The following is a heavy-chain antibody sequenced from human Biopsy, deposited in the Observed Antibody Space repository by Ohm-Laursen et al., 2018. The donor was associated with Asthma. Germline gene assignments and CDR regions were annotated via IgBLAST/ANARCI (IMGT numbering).Heavy chain of an antibody. J-gene: IGHJ6*02. CDR1: YGSITSGGYY. D-gene: IGHD6-6*01. CDR3: ARAQAAQYYYGMDV. Sequence: SDTLSLTCSVSYGSITSGGYYWTWIRQPPGKGLEWFGYISHSGSTYFNPSLKSRVTISLDRTKSQFSLKLSSVTAADTALYYCARAQAAQYYYGMDVWGQGTTVIVSS. CDR2: ISHSGST. V-gene: IGHV4-30-2*01.